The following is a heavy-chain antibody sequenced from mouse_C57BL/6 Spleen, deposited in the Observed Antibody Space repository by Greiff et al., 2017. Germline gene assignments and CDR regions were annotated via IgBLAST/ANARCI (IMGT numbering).Heavy chain of an antibody. CDR1: GFTFSDFY. J-gene: IGHJ4*01. V-gene: IGHV7-1*01. CDR3: ARALTGTRAMDY. CDR2: SRNKANDYTT. D-gene: IGHD4-1*01. Sequence: EVKLVESGGGLVQSGRSLRLSCATSGFTFSDFYMEWVRQAPGKGLEWIAASRNKANDYTTEYSASVKGRFIVSRDTSQSILYLQMNALRAEDTAIYYCARALTGTRAMDYWGQGTSVTVSS.